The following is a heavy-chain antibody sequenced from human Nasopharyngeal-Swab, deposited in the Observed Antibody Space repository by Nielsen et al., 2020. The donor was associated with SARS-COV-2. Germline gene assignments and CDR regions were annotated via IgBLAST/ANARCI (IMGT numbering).Heavy chain of an antibody. CDR3: ARSKHSGSYYYGMDV. D-gene: IGHD1-26*01. CDR1: GFTFSSYS. V-gene: IGHV3-21*01. CDR2: ISSSSSYI. Sequence: GESLKISRAASGFTFSSYSMNWVRQAPGKGLEWVSSISSSSSYIYYADSVKGRFTISRDNAKNSLYLQMNSLRAEDTAVYYCARSKHSGSYYYGMDVWGQGTTVTVSS. J-gene: IGHJ6*02.